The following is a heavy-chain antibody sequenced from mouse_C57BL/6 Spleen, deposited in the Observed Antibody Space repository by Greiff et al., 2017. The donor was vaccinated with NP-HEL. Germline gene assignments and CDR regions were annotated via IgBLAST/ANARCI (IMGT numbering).Heavy chain of an antibody. V-gene: IGHV5-12*01. CDR2: ISNGGGST. Sequence: EVKLVESGGGLVQPGGSLKLSCAASGFTFSDYYMYWVRQTPEKRLEWVAYISNGGGSTYYPDTVKGRFTISRDNAKNTLYLQMSRLKSEDTAMYYCARRGVYYGYYYAMDYWGQGTSVTVSS. CDR1: GFTFSDYY. J-gene: IGHJ4*01. D-gene: IGHD2-1*01. CDR3: ARRGVYYGYYYAMDY.